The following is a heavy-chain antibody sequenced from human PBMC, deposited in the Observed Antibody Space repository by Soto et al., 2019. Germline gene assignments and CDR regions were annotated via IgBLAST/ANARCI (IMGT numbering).Heavy chain of an antibody. V-gene: IGHV4-59*01. CDR3: AREYSGYFDY. CDR2: IYYSGST. J-gene: IGHJ4*02. Sequence: SETLSLTCTVSGGSISSYYGSWIRQPPGKGLEWIGYIYYSGSTNYNPSLKSRVTISVDTSKNQFSLKLSSVTAADTAVYYCAREYSGYFDYWGQGPLVTVSS. D-gene: IGHD1-26*01. CDR1: GGSISSYY.